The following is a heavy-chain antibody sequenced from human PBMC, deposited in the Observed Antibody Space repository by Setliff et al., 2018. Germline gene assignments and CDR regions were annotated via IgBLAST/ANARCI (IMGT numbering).Heavy chain of an antibody. CDR1: GGSISSSSYY. D-gene: IGHD3-22*01. CDR2: IHYSGST. V-gene: IGHV4-39*07. J-gene: IGHJ3*02. CDR3: ARGKIRITMIVVPTGGAFDI. Sequence: KPSETLSLTCTVSGGSISSSSYYWGWIRQPPGKGLEWIGSIHYSGSTYYNPSLKSRVTISVDTSKNQFSLKLSSVTAADTAVYYCARGKIRITMIVVPTGGAFDIWGQGTMVTVSS.